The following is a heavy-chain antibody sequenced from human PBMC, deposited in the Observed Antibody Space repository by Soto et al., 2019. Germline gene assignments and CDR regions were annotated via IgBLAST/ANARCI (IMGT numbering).Heavy chain of an antibody. CDR1: GFTFSNAW. D-gene: IGHD3-16*02. CDR3: TPYDYILGSDRYRWAY. J-gene: IGHJ4*02. CDR2: IKSKIDGGTT. V-gene: IGHV3-15*01. Sequence: EVQLVESGGGFVKPGGSLILSCAASGFTFSNAWMSWVRQAPGKGLEWVARIKSKIDGGTTDHAAPVKGRFTISRDDSKNTLYLQMYSLETEDTAVYYCTPYDYILGSDRYRWAYWGQGALVTVSS.